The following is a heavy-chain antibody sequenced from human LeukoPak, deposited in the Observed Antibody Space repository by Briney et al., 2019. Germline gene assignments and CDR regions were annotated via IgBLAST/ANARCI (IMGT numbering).Heavy chain of an antibody. V-gene: IGHV4-31*03. J-gene: IGHJ4*02. D-gene: IGHD1-1*01. CDR2: IFYTGST. CDR3: ARSPGIWNEYGRLEY. CDR1: GDSISSGVHY. Sequence: PSQTLSLTCTVSGDSISSGVHYWNWIRQRPGKGLEWIGYIFYTGSTYYNPSLKSRVTISVDTSKNQFSLKLSSVTAADTAVYYCARSPGIWNEYGRLEYWGQGALVTVSS.